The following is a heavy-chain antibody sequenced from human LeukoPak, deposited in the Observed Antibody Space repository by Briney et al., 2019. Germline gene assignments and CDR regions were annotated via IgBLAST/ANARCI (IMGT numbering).Heavy chain of an antibody. D-gene: IGHD6-13*01. CDR2: IYYSGST. V-gene: IGHV4-59*08. J-gene: IGHJ4*02. Sequence: SETLSLTCTVSGGSISNFFWSWIRQPAGKGLEWIGYIYYSGSTNYNPSLKSRVTISVDTSKSQFSLKLTSVTAADTAVYYCARTRSQGIAAQYFDYWGQGTLVTVSS. CDR3: ARTRSQGIAAQYFDY. CDR1: GGSISNFF.